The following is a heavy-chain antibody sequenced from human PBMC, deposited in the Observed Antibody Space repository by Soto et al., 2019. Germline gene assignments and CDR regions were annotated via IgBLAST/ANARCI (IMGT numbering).Heavy chain of an antibody. CDR1: GFTFSSYG. Sequence: GGSLILSCAASGFTFSSYGMHWVRQAPGKGLEWVAVISYDGSNKYYADSVKGRFTISRDNSKNTLYLQMNSLRAEDTAVYYWAKGPKITMIVKFEDWGQGTLVTVAS. CDR3: AKGPKITMIVKFED. CDR2: ISYDGSNK. V-gene: IGHV3-30*18. J-gene: IGHJ4*02. D-gene: IGHD3-22*01.